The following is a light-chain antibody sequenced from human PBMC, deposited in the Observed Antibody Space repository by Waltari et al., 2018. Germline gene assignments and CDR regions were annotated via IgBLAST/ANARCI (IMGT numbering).Light chain of an antibody. Sequence: DIQMTQSPSSLSASIGDRLTITCRASQTISKYLNWYQQKPGKAPKLLIYRTSNLQSGVPSRFTGSGSGTDFTLTISSLQPDDFATYYCQQTYRGSPTFGQGTKVEIK. CDR2: RTS. CDR1: QTISKY. CDR3: QQTYRGSPT. V-gene: IGKV1-39*01. J-gene: IGKJ1*01.